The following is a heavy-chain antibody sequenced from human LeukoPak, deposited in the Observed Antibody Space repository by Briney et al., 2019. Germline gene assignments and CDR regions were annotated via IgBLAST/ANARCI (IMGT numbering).Heavy chain of an antibody. CDR3: AKGRAFGSGSYYTCDY. CDR2: ISSSGDST. J-gene: IGHJ4*02. Sequence: PGGSLRLSCAASGFTFSSYAMSWVRQAPGKGLEWVSAISSSGDSTYYADSVKGRFTISRDNSKNTLYLQMNSLRAEDTAVYYCAKGRAFGSGSYYTCDYWGQGTLVTVSS. V-gene: IGHV3-23*01. D-gene: IGHD3-10*01. CDR1: GFTFSSYA.